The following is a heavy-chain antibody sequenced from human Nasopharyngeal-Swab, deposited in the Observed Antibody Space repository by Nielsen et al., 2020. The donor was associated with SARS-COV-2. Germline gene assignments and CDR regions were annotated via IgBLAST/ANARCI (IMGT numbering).Heavy chain of an antibody. D-gene: IGHD6-13*01. CDR3: ARGGIAAAGINVDY. V-gene: IGHV4-4*02. J-gene: IGHJ4*02. CDR1: GGSISSSNW. Sequence: SETLSLTCAVSGGSISSSNWWSWVRQPPGKGLEWIGEIYHSGSTNYNPSLKSRVTISVDKSKNQFSLKLSSVTAADTAVYYCARGGIAAAGINVDYWGQGTLVTVSS. CDR2: IYHSGST.